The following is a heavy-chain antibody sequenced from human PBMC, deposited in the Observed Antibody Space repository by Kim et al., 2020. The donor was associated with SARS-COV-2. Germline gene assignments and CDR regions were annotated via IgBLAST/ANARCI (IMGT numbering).Heavy chain of an antibody. V-gene: IGHV2-70*11. J-gene: IGHJ5*02. CDR1: GFSLSTSGMC. D-gene: IGHD6-19*01. CDR3: ARHASYSSGWSNWFDP. CDR2: IDWDDDK. Sequence: SGPTLVNPTQTLTLTCTFSGFSLSTSGMCVSWIRQPPGKALEWLARIDWDDDKYYSTSLKTRLTISKDTSKNQVVLTMTNMDPVDTATYYCARHASYSSGWSNWFDPWGQGTLVTVSS.